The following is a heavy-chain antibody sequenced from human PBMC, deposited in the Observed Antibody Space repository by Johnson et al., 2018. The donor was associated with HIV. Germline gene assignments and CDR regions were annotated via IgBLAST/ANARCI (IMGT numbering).Heavy chain of an antibody. J-gene: IGHJ3*02. CDR1: GFSVSSNY. Sequence: VQLVESGGGLVQPGRSLRLSCAASGFSVSSNYMSWVRQSPGKGLEWVSVTYSGGSTYYADSVKGRFTISRDNSQNTLYLQMNSLRVEDTAVYYCAKGEQLVISRKGHDAFDIWGQGTMVTVSS. CDR2: TYSGGST. D-gene: IGHD6-6*01. V-gene: IGHV3-66*01. CDR3: AKGEQLVISRKGHDAFDI.